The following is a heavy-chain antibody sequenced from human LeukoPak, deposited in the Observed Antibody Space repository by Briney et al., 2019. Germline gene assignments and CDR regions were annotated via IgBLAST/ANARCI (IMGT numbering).Heavy chain of an antibody. J-gene: IGHJ4*02. CDR1: GFTFSSYG. D-gene: IGHD1-1*01. CDR2: ISYDGSNK. Sequence: GGSLRLSCAASGFTFSSYGMHWVRQAPGKGLEWVAVISYDGSNKYYADSVKGRFTISRDNSKNTLYLQMNSLRAEDTAVYYCARSTQWGETNLEYYFDYWGQGTLVTVSS. CDR3: ARSTQWGETNLEYYFDY. V-gene: IGHV3-30*03.